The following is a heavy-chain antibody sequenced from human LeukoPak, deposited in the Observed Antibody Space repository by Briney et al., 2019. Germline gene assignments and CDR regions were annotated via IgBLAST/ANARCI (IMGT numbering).Heavy chain of an antibody. V-gene: IGHV3-23*01. CDR1: GFPFSSYA. J-gene: IGHJ4*02. Sequence: PGGSLRLSCAASGFPFSSYAMSWVRQAPGKGLEWVAALNGGGDNTYYADSVRGRFTISRDNSKISLHLHMHGLAGEDTSLYYCAKDLWSVAVSGLDHWGQGTRVTVPS. CDR3: AKDLWSVAVSGLDH. CDR2: LNGGGDNT. D-gene: IGHD3-3*01.